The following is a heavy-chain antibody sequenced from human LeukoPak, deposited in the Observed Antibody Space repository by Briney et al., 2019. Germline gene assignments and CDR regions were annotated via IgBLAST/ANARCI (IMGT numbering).Heavy chain of an antibody. D-gene: IGHD2-15*01. CDR1: GFTFSSYG. CDR3: AKDISVVVVAATSYYFDY. CDR2: IRYDGSNK. Sequence: SGGSLRLSCAASGFTFSSYGMHWVRQAPGKGLEWVAFIRYDGSNKYYADSVKGRFTISRDNSKNTLYLQMNSLRAEDTAVYYCAKDISVVVVAATSYYFDYWGQGTLVTVSS. V-gene: IGHV3-30*02. J-gene: IGHJ4*02.